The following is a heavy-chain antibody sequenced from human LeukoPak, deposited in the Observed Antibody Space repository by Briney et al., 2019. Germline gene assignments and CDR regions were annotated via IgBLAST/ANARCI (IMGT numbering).Heavy chain of an antibody. D-gene: IGHD3-22*01. J-gene: IGHJ4*02. CDR2: INPNSGGT. V-gene: IGHV1-2*02. CDR1: GHTFTACY. CDR3: AAYYSDTSARD. Sequence: GASVKVSCKASGHTFTACYMFWVRQAPGQGLEWMGWINPNSGGTNYAPKFQGRVTMTRDTSISTAYMELSGLTSDDTAVYFCAAYYSDTSARDWGQGTLVTVSS.